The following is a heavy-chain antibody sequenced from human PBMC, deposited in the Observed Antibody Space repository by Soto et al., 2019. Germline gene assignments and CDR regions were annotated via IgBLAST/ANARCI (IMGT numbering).Heavy chain of an antibody. CDR3: ASMPPRNYDILTGYYTDAFDI. Sequence: QVQLQESGPGLVKPSQTLSLTCTVSGGSLSSGGYYWSWIRQHPGKGLEWIGYIYYSGSTYYNPSLKSRVTISVDTAKNQFSLKLSSVNAADTAVYYCASMPPRNYDILTGYYTDAFDIWGQGTMVTVSS. J-gene: IGHJ3*02. D-gene: IGHD3-9*01. V-gene: IGHV4-31*03. CDR1: GGSLSSGGYY. CDR2: IYYSGST.